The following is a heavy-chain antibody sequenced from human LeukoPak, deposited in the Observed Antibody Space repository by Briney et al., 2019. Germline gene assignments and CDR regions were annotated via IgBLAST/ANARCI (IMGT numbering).Heavy chain of an antibody. D-gene: IGHD2-2*01. V-gene: IGHV4-39*07. Sequence: PSETLSLTCTVSGGSISSSSYYWGWIRQPPGKGLEWIGSIYYSGSTHYNPSLKSRVTISVDTSKNQFSLKLSSVTAADTAVYYCAREDIVVVPAAFDPWGQGTLVTVSS. CDR1: GGSISSSSYY. J-gene: IGHJ5*02. CDR2: IYYSGST. CDR3: AREDIVVVPAAFDP.